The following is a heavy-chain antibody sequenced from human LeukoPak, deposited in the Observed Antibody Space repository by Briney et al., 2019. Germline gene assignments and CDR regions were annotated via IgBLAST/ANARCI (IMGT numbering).Heavy chain of an antibody. D-gene: IGHD6-13*01. CDR2: INPSGKTI. CDR1: GFTFSSFE. Sequence: GGSLRLSCAASGFTFSSFEMIWVRQAPGKGLDWVSYINPSGKTIYYADSVRGRFTISRDNAKNSLYLQMNSLRAEDTAVYYCASHIISWYRLSRDYWGQGILVTVSS. V-gene: IGHV3-48*03. CDR3: ASHIISWYRLSRDY. J-gene: IGHJ4*02.